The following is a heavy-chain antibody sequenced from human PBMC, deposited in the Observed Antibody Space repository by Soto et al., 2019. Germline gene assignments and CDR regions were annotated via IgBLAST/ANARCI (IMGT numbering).Heavy chain of an antibody. V-gene: IGHV3-30*03. D-gene: IGHD6-13*01. CDR3: ATAGGPAANQFFFDY. CDR1: GFAFSRFG. Sequence: PGGSLRLSCAASGFAFSRFGMHWVRQAPGKALEWVAFISSDKSDTYSADAVRGRFSISRDNSKNTLFLQMDGLRAEDTAVYYCATAGGPAANQFFFDYWGLGTLVTVS. CDR2: ISSDKSDT. J-gene: IGHJ4*02.